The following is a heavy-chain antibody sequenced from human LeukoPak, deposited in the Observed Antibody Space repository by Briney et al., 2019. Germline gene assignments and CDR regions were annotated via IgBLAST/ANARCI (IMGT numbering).Heavy chain of an antibody. J-gene: IGHJ4*02. V-gene: IGHV3-23*01. CDR1: GFTFTSYA. CDR2: INGGGDST. D-gene: IGHD3-10*01. CDR3: AAGVVGATFEY. Sequence: GGSLRLSCAASGFTFTSYAMTWVRQAPGKGLEWVSTINGGGDSTYSADSVKGRFTISRDSSKNTLFLQMSSLRADDTALYYCAAGVVGATFEYWGQGALVTVSS.